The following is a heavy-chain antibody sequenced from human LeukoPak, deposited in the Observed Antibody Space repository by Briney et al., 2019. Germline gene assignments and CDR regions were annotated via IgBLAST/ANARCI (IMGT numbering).Heavy chain of an antibody. D-gene: IGHD2-2*01. CDR2: ISSSATYI. CDR1: GFTFSSYS. Sequence: GGSLRLSCAASGFTFSSYSLNWVRQAPGKGLEWVSYISSSATYINSADSVKGRFTISRDNAKNSVFLQMNSLRVEDTAVYYCASALGYCSATSCYSNWFDPWGQGTLVTVSS. CDR3: ASALGYCSATSCYSNWFDP. J-gene: IGHJ5*02. V-gene: IGHV3-21*01.